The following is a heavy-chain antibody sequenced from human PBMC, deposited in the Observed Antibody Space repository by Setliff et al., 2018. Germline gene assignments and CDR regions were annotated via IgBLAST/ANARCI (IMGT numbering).Heavy chain of an antibody. Sequence: ASVKVSCKASGYTFTSYYMHWVRQAPGQGLEWMGIINPSGGSTSYAQKFQGRVTMTTDTSTSTAYMELRSLRSDDTAVYYCARANYYDSSGHSVYGMDVWGQGTTVTVSS. CDR1: GYTFTSYY. CDR2: INPSGGST. V-gene: IGHV1-46*01. CDR3: ARANYYDSSGHSVYGMDV. D-gene: IGHD3-22*01. J-gene: IGHJ6*02.